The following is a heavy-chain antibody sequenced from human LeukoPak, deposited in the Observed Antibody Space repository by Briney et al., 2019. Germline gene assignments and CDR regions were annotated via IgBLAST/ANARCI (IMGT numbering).Heavy chain of an antibody. V-gene: IGHV4-39*01. CDR2: IYYSGST. CDR1: GGSISSSSYY. J-gene: IGHJ5*02. Sequence: LETLSLTCTVSGGSISSSSYYWGWIRQPPGKGLEWIGSIYYSGSTYYNPSLKSRVTISVDTSKNQFSLKLSSVTAADTAVYYCARVWFRELSSNWFDPWGQGTLVTVSS. CDR3: ARVWFRELSSNWFDP. D-gene: IGHD3-10*01.